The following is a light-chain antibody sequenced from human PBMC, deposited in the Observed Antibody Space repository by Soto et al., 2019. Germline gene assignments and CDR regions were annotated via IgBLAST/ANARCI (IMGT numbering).Light chain of an antibody. V-gene: IGLV2-14*01. CDR1: SSDIGGYDY. J-gene: IGLJ3*02. CDR2: DVT. CDR3: TSYTSTSTLGV. Sequence: QSALTQPASVSGSPGQSITISCTGTSSDIGGYDYVSWYQQYPGKVPKLMIYDVTNRASGVPSRFSASKSGDTASLTISRLQAEDEAYYYCTSYTSTSTLGVFGGGTKLTVL.